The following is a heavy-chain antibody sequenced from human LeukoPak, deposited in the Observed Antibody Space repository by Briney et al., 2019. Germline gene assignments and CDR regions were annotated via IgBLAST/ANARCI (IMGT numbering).Heavy chain of an antibody. D-gene: IGHD6-19*01. Sequence: PSETLSLTCTVSGGSISSYYWSWIRQPPGKGLEWIGYIYYSGSTNYNPSLKSRVTISVDTSKNQFSLKLSSVTAADTAVYYCARSIRSGPPRGWLYWGQGTLVTVSS. CDR2: IYYSGST. J-gene: IGHJ4*02. V-gene: IGHV4-59*01. CDR3: ARSIRSGPPRGWLY. CDR1: GGSISSYY.